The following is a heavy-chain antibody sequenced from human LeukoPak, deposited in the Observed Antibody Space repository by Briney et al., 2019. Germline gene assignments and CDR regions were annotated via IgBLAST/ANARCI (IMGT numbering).Heavy chain of an antibody. CDR2: IIPIFGTA. J-gene: IGHJ4*02. CDR1: GGTFSSYA. CDR3: ARVDSGYSYGYLLYYFDY. V-gene: IGHV1-69*06. Sequence: SVKVSCKASGGTFSSYAISWVRQAPGQGLEWMGGIIPIFGTANYAQKFQGRVTITADKSTSTAYMELSSLRSEDTAVYYCARVDSGYSYGYLLYYFDYWGQGTLVTVSS. D-gene: IGHD5-18*01.